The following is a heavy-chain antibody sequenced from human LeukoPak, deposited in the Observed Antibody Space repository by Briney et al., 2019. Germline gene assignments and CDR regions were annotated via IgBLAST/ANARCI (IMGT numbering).Heavy chain of an antibody. D-gene: IGHD3-10*01. Sequence: SETLSLTCAVYGGSFSGYYWSWLRQPPGKGLEWLGEINHSGSTNYNPSLKSRVTISVDTSKNQFSLKLSSVTAADTAVYYCARARRANAMVRGAPYNWFDPWGQGTLVTVSS. CDR2: INHSGST. V-gene: IGHV4-34*01. J-gene: IGHJ5*02. CDR3: ARARRANAMVRGAPYNWFDP. CDR1: GGSFSGYY.